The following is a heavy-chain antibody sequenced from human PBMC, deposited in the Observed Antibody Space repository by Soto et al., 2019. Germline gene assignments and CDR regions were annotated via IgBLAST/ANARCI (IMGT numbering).Heavy chain of an antibody. J-gene: IGHJ4*02. CDR3: ARAYSSSWYEFDY. Sequence: QVQLVQSGAEVKKPGSSVKVSCKASAGPFSSYTISWVRQAPGQGLEWMGRIIPILGIANYAQKFQGRVTITADKSTSTAYMELSSLRSEDTAVYYCARAYSSSWYEFDYWGQGTLVTVSS. D-gene: IGHD6-13*01. V-gene: IGHV1-69*02. CDR1: AGPFSSYT. CDR2: IIPILGIA.